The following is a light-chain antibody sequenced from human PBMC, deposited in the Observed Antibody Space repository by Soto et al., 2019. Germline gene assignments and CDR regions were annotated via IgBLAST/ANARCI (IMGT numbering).Light chain of an antibody. CDR2: GAS. CDR1: QNISNY. CDR3: QQYGSSPT. V-gene: IGKV3-20*01. J-gene: IGKJ1*01. Sequence: IELTQSPATLSVSPGARVTLSCRAQQNISNYLIWYQQKPGQAPRLLIYGASNRATGIPDRFSGSGSGTDFTLTISRLEPEDFAVYYCQQYGSSPTFGQGTKVDIK.